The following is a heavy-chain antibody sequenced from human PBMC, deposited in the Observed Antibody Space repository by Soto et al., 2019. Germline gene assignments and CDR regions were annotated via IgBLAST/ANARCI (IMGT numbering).Heavy chain of an antibody. D-gene: IGHD2-8*01. CDR1: GFSFSSFA. CDR3: AKTRGAMIYAISVYGMDV. CDR2: ISGSADST. J-gene: IGHJ6*02. Sequence: EVQLLESGGGFIHPGGSLRLSCAASGFSFSSFAMNWVRQAPGKGLEWVSIISGSADSTFYADSVKGRLTISRDNSKSTLYLQINSLRAEDTAVYYCAKTRGAMIYAISVYGMDVWRQGTTVTVSS. V-gene: IGHV3-23*01.